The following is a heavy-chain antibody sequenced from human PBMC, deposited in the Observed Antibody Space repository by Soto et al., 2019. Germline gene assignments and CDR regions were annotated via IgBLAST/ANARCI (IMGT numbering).Heavy chain of an antibody. CDR1: GGSISSGGYY. Sequence: SETLSLTCTVSGGSISSGGYYWSWIRQHPGKGLEWIGYIYYSGNTYYNPSLKSRVTISVDTSKNQFSLKLSSVTAADTAVYYCARGRSVGPRGLYYFDYWGQGTLVTVSS. J-gene: IGHJ4*02. CDR2: IYYSGNT. D-gene: IGHD1-26*01. CDR3: ARGRSVGPRGLYYFDY. V-gene: IGHV4-31*03.